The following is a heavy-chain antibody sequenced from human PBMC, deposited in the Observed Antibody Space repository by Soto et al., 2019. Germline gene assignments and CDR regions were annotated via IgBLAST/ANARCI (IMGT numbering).Heavy chain of an antibody. D-gene: IGHD1-1*01. Sequence: SETLSLTCTVSGGSISSGGYYWSWIRQHPGKGLEWIGYIYYSGSTYYNKSLKSRVTISVDTSKNQISLKLSSVTAADTAVFYCARESNDGAPVGYYFDYWGQGTLVTVSS. V-gene: IGHV4-31*03. CDR1: GGSISSGGYY. J-gene: IGHJ4*02. CDR2: IYYSGST. CDR3: ARESNDGAPVGYYFDY.